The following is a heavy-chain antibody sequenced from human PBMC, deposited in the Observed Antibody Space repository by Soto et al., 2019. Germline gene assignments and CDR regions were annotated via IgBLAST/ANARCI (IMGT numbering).Heavy chain of an antibody. CDR3: ARENYGSGSFDY. CDR2: IWYDGSNK. D-gene: IGHD3-10*01. Sequence: QVQLVESGGGVVQPGRSLRLSCAASGFTFSSYGMHWVRQAPGKGLEWVAVIWYDGSNKYYADSVKGRFTISRDNSKNTLYLQMNSPRAEDTAVDYCARENYGSGSFDYWGQGTLVTVSS. V-gene: IGHV3-33*01. J-gene: IGHJ4*02. CDR1: GFTFSSYG.